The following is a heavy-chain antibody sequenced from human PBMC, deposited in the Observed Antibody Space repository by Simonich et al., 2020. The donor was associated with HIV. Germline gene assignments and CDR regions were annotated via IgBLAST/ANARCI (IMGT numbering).Heavy chain of an antibody. CDR2: INHSGSI. V-gene: IGHV4-34*01. J-gene: IGHJ3*02. CDR1: GGSLSGYY. D-gene: IGHD6-13*01. CDR3: ARRYSSSWDPRGAFDI. Sequence: QVQLQQWGAGLLKPSETLSLTCAVYGGSLSGYYWSWIRQPPGKGLEWIGEINHSGSIHYNPALKSRVTISVDSSNNQFSLKRSSVTAADTAVYYCARRYSSSWDPRGAFDIWGQGTMVTVSS.